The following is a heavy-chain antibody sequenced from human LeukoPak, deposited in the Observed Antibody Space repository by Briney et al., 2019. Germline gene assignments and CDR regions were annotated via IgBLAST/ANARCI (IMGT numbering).Heavy chain of an antibody. J-gene: IGHJ4*02. D-gene: IGHD3-10*01. CDR3: AKALWFGGIPPFDY. V-gene: IGHV3-23*01. CDR1: GFTFSTFA. CDR2: IFPSGGEI. Sequence: GGSLRLSCAASGFTFSTFAMIWVRQPPWKGLEWVSSIFPSGGEIHYADSVRGRFTISRDNSKSTLSLQMNSLRAEDTAVYYCAKALWFGGIPPFDYWGQGTLVTVSS.